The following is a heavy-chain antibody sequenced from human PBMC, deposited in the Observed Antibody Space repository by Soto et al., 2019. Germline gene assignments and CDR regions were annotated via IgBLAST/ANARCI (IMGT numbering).Heavy chain of an antibody. D-gene: IGHD3-22*01. CDR1: GGTFSSYT. Sequence: SVKVSCKASGGTFSSYTISWVRQAPGQGLEWMGRIIPILGIANYAQKFQGRVTITADKSTSTAYMELSSLRSEDTAVYYCARAVKGSSGYYYSEYFQHWGQGTLVPVSS. J-gene: IGHJ1*01. CDR2: IIPILGIA. CDR3: ARAVKGSSGYYYSEYFQH. V-gene: IGHV1-69*02.